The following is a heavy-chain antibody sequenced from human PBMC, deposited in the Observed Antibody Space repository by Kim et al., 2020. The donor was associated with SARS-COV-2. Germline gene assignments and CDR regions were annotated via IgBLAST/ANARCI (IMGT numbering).Heavy chain of an antibody. Sequence: SVKVSCKASGGTFSSYTISWVRQAPGQGLEWMGGIIPMLGITNYAQKFQGRVTITADKSTNTAYVELSSLRSEDTAVFYCAIGYCSGVACKYHFDYWGQGTLVTVSS. CDR3: AIGYCSGVACKYHFDY. J-gene: IGHJ4*02. CDR2: IIPMLGIT. V-gene: IGHV1-69*10. D-gene: IGHD2-15*01. CDR1: GGTFSSYT.